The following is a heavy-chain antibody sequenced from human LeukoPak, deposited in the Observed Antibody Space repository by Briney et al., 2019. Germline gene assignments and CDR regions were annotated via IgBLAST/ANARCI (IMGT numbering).Heavy chain of an antibody. J-gene: IGHJ4*02. Sequence: AGGSLRLSCAASGFTFSGYWMNWVRQAPGKGLEWVANINQDGSEKYYVDSVKGRFTISRDNAKNSVYLQMNSLRAEDTAEYYCATVRGYDSRDLDYWGQGTLVTVSS. CDR3: ATVRGYDSRDLDY. V-gene: IGHV3-7*01. D-gene: IGHD5-12*01. CDR2: INQDGSEK. CDR1: GFTFSGYW.